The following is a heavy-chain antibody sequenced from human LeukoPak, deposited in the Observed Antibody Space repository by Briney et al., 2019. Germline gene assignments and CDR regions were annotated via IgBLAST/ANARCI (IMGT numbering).Heavy chain of an antibody. CDR2: ISSRSSYI. J-gene: IGHJ4*02. Sequence: GGSLRLSCEASGFTFSTHTMNWVRQAPGKGLEWVSCISSRSSYIFYADSVRGRFIISRDNAKNSLYLQMSSLRAEDTAMYYCARSLWFGDSNLDYWGQGTLVTVSS. D-gene: IGHD3-10*01. CDR3: ARSLWFGDSNLDY. V-gene: IGHV3-21*01. CDR1: GFTFSTHT.